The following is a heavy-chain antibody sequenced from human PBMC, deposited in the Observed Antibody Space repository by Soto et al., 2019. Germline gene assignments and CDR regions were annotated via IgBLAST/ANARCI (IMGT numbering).Heavy chain of an antibody. CDR3: ACACLWFGELLLYFAFDI. V-gene: IGHV1-46*01. Sequence: ASVKVSCKASGYTFTSYYMHWVRQAPGQGLEWMGIINPSGGSTSYAQKFQGRVTMTRDTSTSTVYMELSSLRSEDTAVYYCACACLWFGELLLYFAFDIWGQGTMVTVSS. CDR2: INPSGGST. J-gene: IGHJ3*02. CDR1: GYTFTSYY. D-gene: IGHD3-10*01.